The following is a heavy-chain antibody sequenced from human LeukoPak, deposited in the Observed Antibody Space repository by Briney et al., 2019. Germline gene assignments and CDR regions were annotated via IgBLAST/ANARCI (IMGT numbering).Heavy chain of an antibody. D-gene: IGHD1-26*01. V-gene: IGHV1-18*01. CDR2: ISAYNGNT. CDR1: GYTFTSYG. CDR3: ARVWSGSYGIDY. Sequence: ASVKVSCKASGYTFTSYGISCVREAPGHRLEWMGWISAYNGNTNYAQKLQGRVTMTTDTSKSTAYMELRSLRSDDTAVYYCARVWSGSYGIDYWGQGTLVTVSS. J-gene: IGHJ4*02.